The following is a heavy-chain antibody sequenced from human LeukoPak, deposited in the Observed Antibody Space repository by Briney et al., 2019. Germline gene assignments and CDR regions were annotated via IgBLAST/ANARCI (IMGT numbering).Heavy chain of an antibody. D-gene: IGHD6-13*01. CDR2: IKQDGSEK. CDR3: AREYSSSWYSGDY. J-gene: IGHJ4*02. V-gene: IGHV3-7*01. Sequence: GGSLRLSCAASGFTFSSYWMSWVRQAPGKGLEWVANIKQDGSEKYYVDSVKGRFTISRDNAKNSLYLQMNSLRAEDTAVYYCAREYSSSWYSGDYWGQGTLVTVSS. CDR1: GFTFSSYW.